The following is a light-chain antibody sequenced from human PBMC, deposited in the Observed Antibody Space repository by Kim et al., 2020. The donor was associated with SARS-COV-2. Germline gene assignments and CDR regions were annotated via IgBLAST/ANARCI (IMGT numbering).Light chain of an antibody. CDR1: QDIKDS. J-gene: IGKJ2*01. CDR2: DVS. Sequence: DIQMTQSPSSLSASVGDTVTITCQATQDIKDSLNWFQQKPGKAPKVLISDVSTLDTDFPSRFSGSGSGRHFTLTVNSLQPDDVATYYCQQFDNLPYTFGQGTKLEIK. V-gene: IGKV1-33*01. CDR3: QQFDNLPYT.